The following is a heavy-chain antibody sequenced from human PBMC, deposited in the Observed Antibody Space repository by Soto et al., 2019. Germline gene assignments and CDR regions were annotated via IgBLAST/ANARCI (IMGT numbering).Heavy chain of an antibody. D-gene: IGHD3-22*01. Sequence: SETLSLPCAVYGGSFSGYRWNWNWIRQPPGKGLEWIGEINHSGSTSHNPSLKSRVTLSLDTSKNQFSLILTSVTAADTAVYYCARDLRGNYYDSSGYTDDDAFDIWGQGTMVTVSS. V-gene: IGHV4-34*01. CDR1: GGSFSGYRWN. CDR2: INHSGST. J-gene: IGHJ3*02. CDR3: ARDLRGNYYDSSGYTDDDAFDI.